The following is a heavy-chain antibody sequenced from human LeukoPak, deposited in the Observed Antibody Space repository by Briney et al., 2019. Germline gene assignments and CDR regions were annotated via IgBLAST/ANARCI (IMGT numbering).Heavy chain of an antibody. V-gene: IGHV3-7*01. J-gene: IGHJ6*02. CDR1: GFSLSNYW. CDR2: INQDGSDK. D-gene: IGHD3-10*01. Sequence: SGGSLSLSCAASGFSLSNYWMSWVRQAPGKGLEWVANINQDGSDKYYVDSVMGRFTISKDNAKNSVYLQMNSLRPEDTAIYYCAWYGVTHGLDVWGQGTTVTVSS. CDR3: AWYGVTHGLDV.